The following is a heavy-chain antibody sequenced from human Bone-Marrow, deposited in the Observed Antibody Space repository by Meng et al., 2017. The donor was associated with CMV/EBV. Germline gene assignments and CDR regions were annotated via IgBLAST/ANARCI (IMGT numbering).Heavy chain of an antibody. Sequence: GESLKISCAASGFTFSSYWMHWVRQAPGKGLVWVSRINSDGSSTSYADSVKGRLTISRDNAKNTLYLQMNSLRAEDTAVYYCAVRGAYYYYGMDVWGQGTTVTVSS. CDR3: AVRGAYYYYGMDV. CDR2: INSDGSST. D-gene: IGHD3-16*01. V-gene: IGHV3-74*01. J-gene: IGHJ6*02. CDR1: GFTFSSYW.